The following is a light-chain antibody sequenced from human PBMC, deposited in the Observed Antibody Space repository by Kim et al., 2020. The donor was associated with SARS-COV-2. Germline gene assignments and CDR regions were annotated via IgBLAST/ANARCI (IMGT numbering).Light chain of an antibody. CDR1: SNHVDDQG. CDR3: SAWDSSLNVWV. Sequence: RQPATLTCTGNSNHVDDQGAGWLQQHQGHPPKLLSYRNNNRPSGISERFSASRSGNTASLTITGLQPEDEADYYCSAWDSSLNVWVFGGGTKLTVL. J-gene: IGLJ3*02. V-gene: IGLV10-54*01. CDR2: RNN.